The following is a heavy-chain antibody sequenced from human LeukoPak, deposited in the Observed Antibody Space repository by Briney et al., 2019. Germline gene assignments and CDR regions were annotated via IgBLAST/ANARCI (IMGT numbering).Heavy chain of an antibody. Sequence: SETLSLTCTVSGGSISIYYWNWIRQPAGKGLEWIGRIFTSGITNYNPSLKSRVTMSVDTSKNQFSLKLSSVTAADTAVYYCARLSPMTTVKSYYYYMDVWGKGTTVTVSS. J-gene: IGHJ6*03. CDR2: IFTSGIT. CDR3: ARLSPMTTVKSYYYYMDV. D-gene: IGHD4-11*01. CDR1: GGSISIYY. V-gene: IGHV4-4*07.